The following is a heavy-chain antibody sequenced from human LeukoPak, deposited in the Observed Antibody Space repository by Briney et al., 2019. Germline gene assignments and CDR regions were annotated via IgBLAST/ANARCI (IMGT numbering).Heavy chain of an antibody. CDR2: INHSGST. J-gene: IGHJ4*02. Sequence: SETLSLTCAVYGGSFSGYYWSWIRQPPGKGLEWIGEINHSGSTNYNPSLKSRVTISVDTSKNQFSLKLSSVTAADTAVYYCARELYSGYDYPYFDYWGQGTLVTVSS. D-gene: IGHD5-12*01. CDR3: ARELYSGYDYPYFDY. V-gene: IGHV4-34*01. CDR1: GGSFSGYY.